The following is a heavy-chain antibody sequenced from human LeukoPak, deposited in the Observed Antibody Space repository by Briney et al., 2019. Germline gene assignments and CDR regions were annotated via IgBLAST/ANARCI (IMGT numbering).Heavy chain of an antibody. V-gene: IGHV3-15*01. D-gene: IGHD6-19*01. CDR2: IKSETDGGTT. CDR3: VIDNLDQSGWLGYFQH. Sequence: GGSLRLSCATSGFIFSKAWMSWVRKAPGKGLEWVGRIKSETDGGTTDYAAPVKGRFTISRDDSKNTLYLQMNSLKTEDTAVYYCVIDNLDQSGWLGYFQHWGQGTLVTVSS. CDR1: GFIFSKAW. J-gene: IGHJ1*01.